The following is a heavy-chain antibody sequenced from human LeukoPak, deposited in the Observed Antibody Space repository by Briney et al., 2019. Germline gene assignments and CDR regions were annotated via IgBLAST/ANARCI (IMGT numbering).Heavy chain of an antibody. CDR2: IKQDGGEK. CDR1: GFTFSGDW. Sequence: GGSLRLSCAASGFTFSGDWMSWVRQAPGKGLEWVAIIKQDGGEKYYVDSVKGRFTISRDNAKNSLYLQMNSLRAEDTAVYYCARASSSWYYFDYWGQGTLVTVSS. J-gene: IGHJ4*02. CDR3: ARASSSWYYFDY. D-gene: IGHD6-13*01. V-gene: IGHV3-7*01.